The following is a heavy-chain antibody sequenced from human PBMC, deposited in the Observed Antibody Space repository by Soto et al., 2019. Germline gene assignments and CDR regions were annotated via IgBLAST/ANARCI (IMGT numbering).Heavy chain of an antibody. CDR1: GFIFSDYA. Sequence: QPGGSLRLSCASSGFIFSDYAMSWVRQAPGKGLEWVSSISGSGDATSYTDSVKGRFTISRDNSRNTLWLQVNSLRADDTAVYYCVRSDCGSAGCRRLAQWGQGTLVTVSS. D-gene: IGHD2-21*01. J-gene: IGHJ4*02. CDR3: VRSDCGSAGCRRLAQ. V-gene: IGHV3-23*01. CDR2: ISGSGDAT.